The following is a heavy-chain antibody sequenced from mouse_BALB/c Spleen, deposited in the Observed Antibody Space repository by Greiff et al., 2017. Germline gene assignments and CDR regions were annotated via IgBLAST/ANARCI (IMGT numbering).Heavy chain of an antibody. Sequence: VQLVESGPGLVQPSQSLSITCTVSGFSLTSYGVHWVRQSPGKGLEWLGVIWSGGSTDYNAAFISRLSISKDNSKSQVFFKMNSLQANDTAIYYCARNSCYGSSYGCAMDYWGQGTSVTVSS. CDR2: IWSGGST. CDR1: GFSLTSYG. CDR3: ARNSCYGSSYGCAMDY. V-gene: IGHV2-2*02. D-gene: IGHD1-1*01. J-gene: IGHJ4*01.